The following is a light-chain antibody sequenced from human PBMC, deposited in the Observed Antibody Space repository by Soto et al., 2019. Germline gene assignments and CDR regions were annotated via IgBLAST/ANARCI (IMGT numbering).Light chain of an antibody. CDR3: QQYNHWPPLT. CDR1: QSVSSN. J-gene: IGKJ1*01. Sequence: EIVMTQSPATLSVSPGERATLSCRASQSVSSNLAWYQQKPGQAPRLLIYGASTRATGIPARFSGSGSGTEFTLTISSLQSEDFAVDYCQQYNHWPPLTFGQGTKVEIK. V-gene: IGKV3-15*01. CDR2: GAS.